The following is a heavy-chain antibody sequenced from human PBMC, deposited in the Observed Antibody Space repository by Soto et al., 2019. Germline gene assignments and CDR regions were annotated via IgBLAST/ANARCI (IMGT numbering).Heavy chain of an antibody. J-gene: IGHJ4*02. CDR2: IYPGDSNT. V-gene: IGHV5-51*01. CDR3: ARPRYCRGGSCYFSDY. D-gene: IGHD2-15*01. CDR1: GYNFASYS. Sequence: GESLKISCKGSGYNFASYSIGWVRQMPGKGLERMGIIYPGDSNTRYSPSFQGQVTISADQSITTAFLQWSSLKASDTAMYYCARPRYCRGGSCYFSDYWGQGTLVTVSS.